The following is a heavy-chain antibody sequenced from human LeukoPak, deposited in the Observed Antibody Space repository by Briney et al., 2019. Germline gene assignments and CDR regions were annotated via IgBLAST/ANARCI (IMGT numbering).Heavy chain of an antibody. V-gene: IGHV3-23*01. CDR2: ISGSGGTT. J-gene: IGHJ4*02. Sequence: GGSLRLSCAASGFTFSNHAINWVRQAPGKGLEWVSCISGSGGTTYYAGSVKGRFTISRDNSKNTLYLQMNSLRAEDTAVYYCAKEMYSSGWYPLYYFDYWGQGTLVTVSS. CDR3: AKEMYSSGWYPLYYFDY. CDR1: GFTFSNHA. D-gene: IGHD6-19*01.